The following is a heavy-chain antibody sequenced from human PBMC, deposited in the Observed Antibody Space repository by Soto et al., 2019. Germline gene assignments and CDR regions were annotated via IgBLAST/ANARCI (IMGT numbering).Heavy chain of an antibody. D-gene: IGHD5-12*01. Sequence: QVQLVQSGAEVRKPGASVTVSCRSSGDSFYDYYIHWVRQAPGQGLEWMGWINPNSGVTKYAQKFQGWVSMTRDTSIRTVYMQLSRLRSDDTAVYYCARESGGATATLDYYYFYMDVWGTGTTVTVSS. V-gene: IGHV1-2*04. J-gene: IGHJ6*03. CDR1: GDSFYDYY. CDR3: ARESGGATATLDYYYFYMDV. CDR2: INPNSGVT.